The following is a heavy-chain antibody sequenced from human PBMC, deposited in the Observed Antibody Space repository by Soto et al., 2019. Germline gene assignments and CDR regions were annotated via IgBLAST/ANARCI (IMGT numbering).Heavy chain of an antibody. Sequence: EVQLVESGGGVVQPGGSLRLSCAVSGFTFSDYWMSWVRQAPGKGLEGVANIKQEGNEKYYVDSVKGRLTISRDNAKNSLYLQMNSLRAEDTAVYYCARGLVISCWYSPWDDFGIWGQGTMVTVSS. CDR1: GFTFSDYW. CDR3: ARGLVISCWYSPWDDFGI. D-gene: IGHD6-19*01. J-gene: IGHJ3*02. V-gene: IGHV3-7*01. CDR2: IKQEGNEK.